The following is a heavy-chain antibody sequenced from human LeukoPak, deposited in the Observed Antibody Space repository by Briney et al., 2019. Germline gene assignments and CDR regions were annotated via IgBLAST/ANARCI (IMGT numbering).Heavy chain of an antibody. D-gene: IGHD4-11*01. CDR2: INPDSGGT. CDR1: GYTFTGYY. CDR3: ARGTTRWNYFDY. J-gene: IGHJ4*02. Sequence: ASVKVSCKASGYTFTGYYMHWVRQAPGQGLEWMGWINPDSGGTNFAQKFQGGVTMTRDTSISTAYMELSRLRSDDTAVYYCARGTTRWNYFDYWGQGTLVTVSS. V-gene: IGHV1-2*02.